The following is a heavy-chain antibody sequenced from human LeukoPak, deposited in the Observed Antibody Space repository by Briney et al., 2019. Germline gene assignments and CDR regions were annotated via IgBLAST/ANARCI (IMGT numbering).Heavy chain of an antibody. CDR2: INPSSGGT. CDR1: GYTFTGYY. D-gene: IGHD4/OR15-4a*01. Sequence: ASVNVACKASGYTFTGYYMHWVRQAPGQGLEWMGWINPSSGGTNYAQQLQGRVIMTRDTSIRTAYMELSRLRSDDTAVYYCARDDYGDNLRRGFDPWGQGTLVTVSS. CDR3: ARDDYGDNLRRGFDP. V-gene: IGHV1-2*02. J-gene: IGHJ5*02.